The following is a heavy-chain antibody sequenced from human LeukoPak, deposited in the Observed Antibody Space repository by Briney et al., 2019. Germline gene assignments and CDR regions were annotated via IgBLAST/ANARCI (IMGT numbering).Heavy chain of an antibody. V-gene: IGHV3-73*01. CDR2: IRSKANSYAT. CDR1: RFTFSVSA. CDR3: TRHVELGARYTNHYWYFDL. D-gene: IGHD1-14*01. Sequence: RGSLRLSCAASRFTFSVSAMHWVRQASGKGLEWVGRIRSKANSYATAYAASVKGRFTISRDDSKNTAYLQMNSLKTEDTAVYYCTRHVELGARYTNHYWYFDLWGRGTLVTVSS. J-gene: IGHJ2*01.